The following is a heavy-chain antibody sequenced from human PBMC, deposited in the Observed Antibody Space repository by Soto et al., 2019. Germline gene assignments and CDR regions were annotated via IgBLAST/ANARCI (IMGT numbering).Heavy chain of an antibody. Sequence: QVQLVQSGAEVKKPGSSAKVSCKASGGTFSSYAISWVRQAPGQGLEWMGGIIPIFGTANYAQKFQGRVTITADESTSTAYMELSSLRSEDTAVYYCARGPLWPRSFGMDVWGQGTTVTVSS. CDR3: ARGPLWPRSFGMDV. J-gene: IGHJ6*02. D-gene: IGHD3-10*01. CDR1: GGTFSSYA. CDR2: IIPIFGTA. V-gene: IGHV1-69*01.